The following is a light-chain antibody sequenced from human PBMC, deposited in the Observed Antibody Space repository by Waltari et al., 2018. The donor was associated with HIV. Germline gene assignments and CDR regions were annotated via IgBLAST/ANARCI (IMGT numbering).Light chain of an antibody. Sequence: QSALTQPASVSGSPGQSITLSCTGTSSDGGGYKYVSWYQQHPGKAPKLMIYEVSNRPSGVSNRFSGSKSGNTASLTISGLQAEDEADYYCSSYRSSSTLEVFGTGTKVTVL. CDR3: SSYRSSSTLEV. CDR1: SSDGGGYKY. V-gene: IGLV2-14*01. J-gene: IGLJ1*01. CDR2: EVS.